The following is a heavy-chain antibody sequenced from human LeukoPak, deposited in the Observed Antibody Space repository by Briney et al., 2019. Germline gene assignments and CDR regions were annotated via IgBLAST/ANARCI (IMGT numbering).Heavy chain of an antibody. CDR1: GGSISSSSYY. J-gene: IGHJ4*02. CDR2: MYYSGNA. CDR3: ASSIAARVY. V-gene: IGHV4-39*07. Sequence: SETLSLTCSVSGGSISSSSYYWGWIRQPPGKGLEWIGSMYYSGNAYYNPSLKSRVSTSVDTSKNQFSLKLSSVTAADTAVYYCASSIAARVYWGQGTLVTVSS. D-gene: IGHD6-6*01.